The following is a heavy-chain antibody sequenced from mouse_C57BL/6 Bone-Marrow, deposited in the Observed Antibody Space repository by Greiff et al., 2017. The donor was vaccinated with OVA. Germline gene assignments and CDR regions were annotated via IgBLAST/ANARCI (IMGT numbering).Heavy chain of an antibody. V-gene: IGHV1-82*01. CDR1: GYAFSSSW. Sequence: QVQLQQSGPELVQPGASVKISCKASGYAFSSSWMNWVKQRPGKGLEWIGRIYPGDGDSTYNGKFKGKATLTADKSSSTAYMPLSSLTSEDSALYFCARQGFYYDCDGADWGQGTLVTVSA. J-gene: IGHJ3*01. CDR2: IYPGDGDS. D-gene: IGHD2-4*01. CDR3: ARQGFYYDCDGAD.